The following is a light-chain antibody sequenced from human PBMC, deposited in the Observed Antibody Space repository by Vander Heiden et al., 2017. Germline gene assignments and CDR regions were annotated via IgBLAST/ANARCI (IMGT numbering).Light chain of an antibody. CDR2: GTS. J-gene: IGKJ4*01. Sequence: ELVTPQSPATLSVSPGERATLSCRASQNVGSSLAWYQQKPGQAPRLLIYGTSTRATGIPARFSGSGSGTEFTLTISSLQSEDFAVYYCQQYNNWPPLTFGEGTKVEIK. CDR1: QNVGSS. CDR3: QQYNNWPPLT. V-gene: IGKV3D-15*01.